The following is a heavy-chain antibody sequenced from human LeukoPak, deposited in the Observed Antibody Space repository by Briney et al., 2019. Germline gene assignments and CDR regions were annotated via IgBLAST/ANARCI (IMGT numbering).Heavy chain of an antibody. J-gene: IGHJ4*02. CDR2: SGST. Sequence: SETLSLTCNVSGGSISSYYWSWIRQPPGKRLEWIGHSGSTNYNPSLESRVTISLHTSKNQFSLQLRSVTAADTAVYYCAVDMDGDYDFDYWGQGTLVTVSS. CDR1: GGSISSYY. V-gene: IGHV4-59*01. CDR3: AVDMDGDYDFDY. D-gene: IGHD4-17*01.